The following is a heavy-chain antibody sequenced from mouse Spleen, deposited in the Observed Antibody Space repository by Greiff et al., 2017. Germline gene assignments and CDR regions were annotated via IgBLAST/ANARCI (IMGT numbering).Heavy chain of an antibody. V-gene: IGHV1-84*01. D-gene: IGHD1-1*01. CDR2: IYPGSGNT. CDR1: GYTFTDYY. CDR3: ARRAGAGSSYGGGFDY. J-gene: IGHJ2*01. Sequence: QVQLQQSGPELVKPGASVKISCKASGYTFTDYYINWVKQRPGQGLEWIGWIYPGSGNTKYNEKFKGKATLTVDTSSSTAYMQLSSLTSEDSAVYFCARRAGAGSSYGGGFDYWGQGTTLTVSS.